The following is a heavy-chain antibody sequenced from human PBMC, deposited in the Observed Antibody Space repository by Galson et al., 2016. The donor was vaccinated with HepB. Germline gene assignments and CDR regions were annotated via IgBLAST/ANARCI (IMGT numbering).Heavy chain of an antibody. D-gene: IGHD3-22*01. CDR2: ISYDGSNK. CDR1: GFTFSRYG. V-gene: IGHV3-30*18. CDR3: AKEGCYYDSSGCGFDY. J-gene: IGHJ4*02. Sequence: SLRLSCAVSGFTFSRYGMYWVRQAPAKGLEWVALISYDGSNKYYADSVKGRFTISRDNSKNTLYPQMNSLRAEDTAVYYCAKEGCYYDSSGCGFDYWGQGTLVTVSS.